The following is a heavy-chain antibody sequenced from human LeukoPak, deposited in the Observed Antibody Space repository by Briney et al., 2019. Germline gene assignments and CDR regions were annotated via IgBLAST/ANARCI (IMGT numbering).Heavy chain of an antibody. Sequence: PSETLSLTCAVSGGSISSGSYYWSWIRQPPGRGLEWIGYIYYSGSTNYNPSLKSRVTISVDTSKNQFSLKLSSVTAADTAVYYCAREDLAWFDPWGQGTLVTVSS. CDR1: GGSISSGSYY. CDR3: AREDLAWFDP. V-gene: IGHV4-61*01. CDR2: IYYSGST. J-gene: IGHJ5*02.